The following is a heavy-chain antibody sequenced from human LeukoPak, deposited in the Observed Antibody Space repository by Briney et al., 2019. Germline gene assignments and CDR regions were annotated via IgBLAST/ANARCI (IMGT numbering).Heavy chain of an antibody. J-gene: IGHJ6*03. CDR3: ARGPPHRDYYYYYLDV. CDR1: GGTFSTYA. Sequence: GASVKVSCKASGGTFSTYAVSWVRQAPGQWLEWMGEIIPIFGTTNYAQRFQGRVTITADESTSTAYMELSSLRSEDTAVYYCARGPPHRDYYYYYLDVWGTGTTVTVSS. D-gene: IGHD5-24*01. CDR2: IIPIFGTT. V-gene: IGHV1-69*13.